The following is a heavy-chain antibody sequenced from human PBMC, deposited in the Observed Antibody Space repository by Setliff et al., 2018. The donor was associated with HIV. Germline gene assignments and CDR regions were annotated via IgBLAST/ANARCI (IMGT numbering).Heavy chain of an antibody. CDR3: ARSVMTTTNYFDY. J-gene: IGHJ4*02. V-gene: IGHV4-39*07. CDR2: IHYNEKT. Sequence: SETLSLTCTVSGGSASNSRYYWAWIRQPPGKGLEYIGSIHYNEKTYYNPSLKSRVIISVDMSKNQFSLKLTSVTAADTAVFYCARSVMTTTNYFDYWGPGTLVTVSS. D-gene: IGHD4-4*01. CDR1: GGSASNSRYY.